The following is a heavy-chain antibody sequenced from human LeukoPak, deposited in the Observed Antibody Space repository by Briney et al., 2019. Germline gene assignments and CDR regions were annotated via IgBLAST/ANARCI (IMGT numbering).Heavy chain of an antibody. V-gene: IGHV4-4*07. D-gene: IGHD5-24*01. CDR2: IYTSGSS. CDR1: GGSISPYY. Sequence: SETLSLTCTVSGGSISPYYWSWIRQPAGQGLEWIGRIYTSGSSNYNPSLKSRATMSVDTSKNQISLKLSSVTAADTAVYYCARGRWLQLPDYWGQGTLVTVSS. J-gene: IGHJ4*02. CDR3: ARGRWLQLPDY.